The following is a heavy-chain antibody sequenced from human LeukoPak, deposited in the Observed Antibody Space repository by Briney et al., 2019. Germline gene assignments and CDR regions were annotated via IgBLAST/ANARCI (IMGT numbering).Heavy chain of an antibody. CDR2: ISSSSSTI. V-gene: IGHV3-48*01. Sequence: GSLRLSCAASGFTFSSYSMNWVRQAPGKGLEWVSYISSSSSTIYYADSVKGRFTISRDNAKNSLYLQMNSLRAEDTAVYYCARHDQDYGSGFWGQGTLVTVSS. D-gene: IGHD3-10*01. CDR3: ARHDQDYGSGF. J-gene: IGHJ4*02. CDR1: GFTFSSYS.